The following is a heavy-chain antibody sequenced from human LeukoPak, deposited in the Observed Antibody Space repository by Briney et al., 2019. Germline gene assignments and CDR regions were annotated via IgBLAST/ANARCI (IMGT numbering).Heavy chain of an antibody. CDR2: LHSGGNR. CDR3: VSHSDTLTSYSSNY. Sequence: GGSLRLSCVASGFTISSNGRSWVRQAPGKGLEWVSILHSGGNRYYADSVKGRFTISSDNSKNTLSLQMNSLRAEDTAVYYCVSHSDTLTSYSSNYCGQGTLVTVSS. J-gene: IGHJ4*02. D-gene: IGHD3-9*01. V-gene: IGHV3-53*01. CDR1: GFTISSNG.